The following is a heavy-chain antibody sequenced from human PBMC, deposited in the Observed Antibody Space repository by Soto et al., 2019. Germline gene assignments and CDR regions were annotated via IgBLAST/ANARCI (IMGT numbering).Heavy chain of an antibody. CDR3: AREPSIAAAEIDY. CDR2: IWYDGSNK. CDR1: GFTFSSYG. Sequence: GGSLRLSCAASGFTFSSYGMHWVRQAPGKGLEWVAVIWYDGSNKYYADSVKGRFTISRDNSKNTLYLQMNSLRAEDTAVYYCAREPSIAAAEIDYWGQGTLVTVSS. D-gene: IGHD6-13*01. V-gene: IGHV3-33*01. J-gene: IGHJ4*02.